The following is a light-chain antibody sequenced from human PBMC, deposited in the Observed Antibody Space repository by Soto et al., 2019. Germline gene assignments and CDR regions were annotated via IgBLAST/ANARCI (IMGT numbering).Light chain of an antibody. V-gene: IGKV3-20*01. CDR2: GAS. Sequence: EIVLTQSPGTLSLSPGERATLSCRASQSVSSNLAWYQQKPGQAPRLLISGASSRAADIKDRFSGSGSGTDFTLTINRLETEEFAVYYCQKYDSSYRTFGQGTKVDIK. CDR3: QKYDSSYRT. J-gene: IGKJ1*01. CDR1: QSVSSN.